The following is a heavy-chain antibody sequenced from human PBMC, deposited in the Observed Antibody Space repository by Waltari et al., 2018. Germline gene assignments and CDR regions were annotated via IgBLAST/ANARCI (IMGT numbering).Heavy chain of an antibody. CDR2: IYPGDSVI. CDR3: ARQTAAVDPFDY. CDR1: GLTFTKNW. Sequence: EVQLVQSGAEVKKPGESLKISCKVSGLTFTKNWIAWVRQMPGKGLEWVGMIYPGDSVIRYSPSLQGQVTISVDESINTAFLQWTSLKASDTAIYFCARQTAAVDPFDYWGQGTLVTVSS. J-gene: IGHJ4*02. D-gene: IGHD2-15*01. V-gene: IGHV5-51*01.